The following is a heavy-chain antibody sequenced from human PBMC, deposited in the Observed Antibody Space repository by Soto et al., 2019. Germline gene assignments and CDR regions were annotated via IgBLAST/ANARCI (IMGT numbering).Heavy chain of an antibody. CDR1: GYSFTSYW. CDR3: ARQSPRRYCSGGSCYYSDYYYYMDV. J-gene: IGHJ6*03. Sequence: GESLKISCKGSGYSFTSYWIGWVRQMPGKGLEWMGIIYPGDSDTRYSPSFQGQVTISADKSISTAYLQGSSLKASDTAMYYCARQSPRRYCSGGSCYYSDYYYYMDVWGKGTTVTVSS. V-gene: IGHV5-51*01. D-gene: IGHD2-15*01. CDR2: IYPGDSDT.